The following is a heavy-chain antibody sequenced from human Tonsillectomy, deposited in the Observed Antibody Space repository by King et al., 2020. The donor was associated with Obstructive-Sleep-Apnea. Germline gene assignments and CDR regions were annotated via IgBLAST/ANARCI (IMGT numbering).Heavy chain of an antibody. J-gene: IGHJ6*02. D-gene: IGHD6-13*01. CDR1: GGSFSDFY. V-gene: IGHV4-34*01. CDR3: ARLMAAAGTNYYYDMDV. Sequence: VQLQQWGAGLLKPSETLSLTCAVYGGSFSDFYWSWIRQPPGKGLEWIGEINHSGSTNYNPSLKSRVTISVDTSKIQFSLKLSSVTASATAAYYCARLMAAAGTNYYYDMDVWGQGTTVTVSS. CDR2: INHSGST.